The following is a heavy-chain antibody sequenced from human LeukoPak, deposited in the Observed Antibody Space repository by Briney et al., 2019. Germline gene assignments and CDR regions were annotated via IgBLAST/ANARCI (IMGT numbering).Heavy chain of an antibody. J-gene: IGHJ6*02. CDR1: GDSVSSNSAA. Sequence: SQTLSLTCAISGDSVSSNSAAWNWIRQSPSRGLEWLGRTYYRSKWYNDYAVSVKSRITINPDTSKNQFSLQLNSVTPEDTAVYYCARGGSRSYDFWSGYNYYCYGMDVWGQGTTVTVSS. V-gene: IGHV6-1*01. CDR3: ARGGSRSYDFWSGYNYYCYGMDV. D-gene: IGHD3-3*01. CDR2: TYYRSKWYN.